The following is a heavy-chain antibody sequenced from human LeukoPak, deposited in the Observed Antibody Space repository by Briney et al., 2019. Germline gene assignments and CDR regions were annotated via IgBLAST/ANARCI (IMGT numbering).Heavy chain of an antibody. CDR3: AGLNKYGGPQPLH. J-gene: IGHJ1*01. CDR2: LYDGGNT. V-gene: IGHV4-39*02. Sequence: SSETLSLTCSVSGSTINSHSYYWGWIRQPPGKGLEWIGSLYDGGNTQYNPSLKSRVTISADTSKSHISLKMTSVTAGDTAMYYCAGLNKYGGPQPLHWGQGTRVTVSS. D-gene: IGHD4-23*01. CDR1: GSTINSHSYY.